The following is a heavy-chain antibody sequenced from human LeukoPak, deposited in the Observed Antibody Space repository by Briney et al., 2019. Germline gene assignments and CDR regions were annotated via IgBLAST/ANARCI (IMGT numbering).Heavy chain of an antibody. CDR3: ARAPDRSSTSCHHWFDP. CDR1: GGSVSSGSYY. CDR2: IYYSGST. J-gene: IGHJ5*02. Sequence: SETLSLTCTVSGGSVSSGSYYWSWIRQPPGKGLEWIGYIYYSGSTNYNPSLKSRVTISVDTSKNQFSLKLSSVTAADTAVYYCARAPDRSSTSCHHWFDPWGQGTLVTVSS. V-gene: IGHV4-61*01. D-gene: IGHD2-2*01.